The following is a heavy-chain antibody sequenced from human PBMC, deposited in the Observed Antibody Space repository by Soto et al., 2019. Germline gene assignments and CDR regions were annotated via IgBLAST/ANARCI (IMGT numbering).Heavy chain of an antibody. CDR3: ARDLSWGSNWYYYMDV. J-gene: IGHJ6*03. D-gene: IGHD7-27*01. V-gene: IGHV3-48*01. Sequence: PGGSLILSCAASGFTFSSYAMSWVRQAPGKGLEWVSYISSSGSVIDYADSVKGRFTVSRDNARNSLYLQMNSLRAEDTAVYYCARDLSWGSNWYYYMDVWGKGTTVTVSS. CDR1: GFTFSSYA. CDR2: ISSSGSVI.